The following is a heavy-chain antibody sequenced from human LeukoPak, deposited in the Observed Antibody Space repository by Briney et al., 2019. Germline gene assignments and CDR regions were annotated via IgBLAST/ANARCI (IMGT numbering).Heavy chain of an antibody. V-gene: IGHV1-24*01. J-gene: IGHJ3*02. Sequence: EASVKVSCKVSGYTLTELSMHWVRQAPGKGLEWMGGFDPEDGETIYAQKFQGRVTMTEDTSTDTAYMELSSLRSEDTAVYYCAKVKPRSGSPGDDAFDIWGQGTMVTVSS. CDR3: AKVKPRSGSPGDDAFDI. CDR1: GYTLTELS. D-gene: IGHD1-26*01. CDR2: FDPEDGET.